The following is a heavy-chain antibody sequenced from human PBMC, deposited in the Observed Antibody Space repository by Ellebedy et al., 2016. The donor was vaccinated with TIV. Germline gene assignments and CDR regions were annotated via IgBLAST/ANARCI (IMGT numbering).Heavy chain of an antibody. Sequence: SETLSLTXTVSGGSISSVGYYWSWMRQHPGKGVDRIGYIYYSGSTYYNPSLKSRVTISVDTSKNQFSLKLSSVTAADTAVYYCASHARYCSSNICLREAFDVWGQGTMVTVSS. CDR2: IYYSGST. J-gene: IGHJ3*01. V-gene: IGHV4-31*03. CDR3: ASHARYCSSNICLREAFDV. CDR1: GGSISSVGYY. D-gene: IGHD2-2*01.